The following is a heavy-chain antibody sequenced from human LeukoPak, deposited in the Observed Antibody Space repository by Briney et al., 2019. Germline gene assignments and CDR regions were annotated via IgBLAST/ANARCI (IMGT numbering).Heavy chain of an antibody. V-gene: IGHV3-7*01. Sequence: GGSLRLSCAASGFTFSSSWMSWVRQAPGKGLEWVANIKQDGSEKYYVDSVKGRFTISRDNAKNSLYLQMNSLRAEDTAVYYCATDGGPGYSSSWYLYWGQGTLVTVSS. J-gene: IGHJ4*02. CDR1: GFTFSSSW. CDR2: IKQDGSEK. D-gene: IGHD6-13*01. CDR3: ATDGGPGYSSSWYLY.